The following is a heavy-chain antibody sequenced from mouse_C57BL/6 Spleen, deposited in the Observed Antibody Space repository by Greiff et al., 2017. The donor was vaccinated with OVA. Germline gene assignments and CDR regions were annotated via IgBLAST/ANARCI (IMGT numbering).Heavy chain of an antibody. D-gene: IGHD1-1*01. CDR1: GYTFTSYW. CDR3: ARGGEVYYYGSSSYFDV. J-gene: IGHJ1*03. CDR2: IYPGSGST. V-gene: IGHV1-55*01. Sequence: VQLQQSGAELVKPGASVKMSCKASGYTFTSYWITWVKQRPGQGLEWIGDIYPGSGSTNYNEKFKSKATLTVDTSSSTAYMQLSSLTSEDSAVYYGARGGEVYYYGSSSYFDVWGTGTTVTVSS.